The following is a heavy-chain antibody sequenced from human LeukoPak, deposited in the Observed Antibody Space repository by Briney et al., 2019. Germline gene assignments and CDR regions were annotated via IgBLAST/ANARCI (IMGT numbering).Heavy chain of an antibody. CDR3: ARGGRNSSGSFRAFDI. CDR2: ISSSSSYI. CDR1: GFTFSSYS. V-gene: IGHV3-21*01. J-gene: IGHJ3*02. D-gene: IGHD6-19*01. Sequence: AGGSLRLSCAASGFTFSSYSMSWVRQAPGKGLEWVSSISSSSSYIYYADSVKGRFTISRDNAKNSLYLQMNSLRAEDTAVYYCARGGRNSSGSFRAFDIWGQGTMVTVSS.